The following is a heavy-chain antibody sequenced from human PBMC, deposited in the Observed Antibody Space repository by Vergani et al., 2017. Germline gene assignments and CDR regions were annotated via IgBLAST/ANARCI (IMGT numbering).Heavy chain of an antibody. V-gene: IGHV4-39*07. Sequence: QLQLQESGPGLVKPSETLSLTCTVSGGSISSSSYYWGWLRQPPGKGLEWIGSIYYSGSTYYNPSLKSRVTISVDTSKNQFSLKLSSMTAADTAVYYCAKSEAILLWFGEDTFDIWGQGTMVTVSS. J-gene: IGHJ3*02. D-gene: IGHD3-10*01. CDR3: AKSEAILLWFGEDTFDI. CDR2: IYYSGST. CDR1: GGSISSSSYY.